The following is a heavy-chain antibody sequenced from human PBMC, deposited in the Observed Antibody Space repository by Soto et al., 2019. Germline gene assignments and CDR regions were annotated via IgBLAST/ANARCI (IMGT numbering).Heavy chain of an antibody. CDR3: ARDRRVRGVDAFDI. J-gene: IGHJ3*02. Sequence: PGGFRRRSCAASGFTFSYYYMSWSRQAPGKGLEWVSYISSSGSTIYYADSVKGRFTISRDNAKNSLYLQMNSLRAEDTAVYYCARDRRVRGVDAFDIWGQGTMVTVSS. D-gene: IGHD3-10*01. CDR2: ISSSGSTI. V-gene: IGHV3-11*01. CDR1: GFTFSYYY.